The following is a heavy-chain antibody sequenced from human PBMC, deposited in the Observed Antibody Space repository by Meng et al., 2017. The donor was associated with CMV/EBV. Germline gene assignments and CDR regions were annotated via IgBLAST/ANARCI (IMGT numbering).Heavy chain of an antibody. CDR2: IYTSGST. V-gene: IGHV4-4*07. CDR3: ARDLMNCSSTSCANWFDP. J-gene: IGHJ5*02. CDR1: GGSISSYY. Sequence: QESGPGRWKPSETLSLTCTVSGGSISSYYWSWIRQPAGKGLEWIGRIYTSGSTNYNPSLKSRVTMSVDTSKNQFSLKLSSVTAADTAVYYCARDLMNCSSTSCANWFDPWGQGTLVTVSS. D-gene: IGHD2-2*01.